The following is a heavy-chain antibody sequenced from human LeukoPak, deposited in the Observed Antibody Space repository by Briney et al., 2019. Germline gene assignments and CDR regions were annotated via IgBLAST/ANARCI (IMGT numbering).Heavy chain of an antibody. Sequence: GGSLRLSCTASGFTFSTYAMSWVRQAPGKGLEWVSTFSGSGGRTLYADPVKGRFVISRDNSKNTLYLQMNSLRAEDTAVYYCEKVTGSYNYFDYWGQGAPVTVSS. CDR3: EKVTGSYNYFDY. CDR1: GFTFSTYA. V-gene: IGHV3-23*01. CDR2: FSGSGGRT. D-gene: IGHD1-14*01. J-gene: IGHJ4*02.